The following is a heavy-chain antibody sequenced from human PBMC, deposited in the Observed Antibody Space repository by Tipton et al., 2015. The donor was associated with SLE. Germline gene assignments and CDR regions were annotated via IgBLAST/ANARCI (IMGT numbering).Heavy chain of an antibody. Sequence: TLSLTCTVSGGSISSYYWSWIRQTPGKGLEWIGSIWHSGTAHYNPSLEIRVSISVDTSQNHFSLRLTSVTAEDTAVYFCARQPSPYYDTTSYFDYWGPGILVTVSS. CDR2: IWHSGTA. V-gene: IGHV4-59*08. CDR3: ARQPSPYYDTTSYFDY. J-gene: IGHJ4*02. D-gene: IGHD3-16*01. CDR1: GGSISSYY.